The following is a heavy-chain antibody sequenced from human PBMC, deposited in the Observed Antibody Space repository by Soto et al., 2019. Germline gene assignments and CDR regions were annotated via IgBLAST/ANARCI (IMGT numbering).Heavy chain of an antibody. D-gene: IGHD2-15*01. CDR2: ISGSGGST. J-gene: IGHJ4*02. CDR3: AKAGGRWGSTDIDY. Sequence: GGSLRLSCAASGFTFSSYAMSWVRQAPGKGLEWVSAISGSGGSTYYADSVKGRFTISRDNSKNTLYLQMNSLRAEDTAVYYCAKAGGRWGSTDIDYWGQGTLVTVSS. V-gene: IGHV3-23*01. CDR1: GFTFSSYA.